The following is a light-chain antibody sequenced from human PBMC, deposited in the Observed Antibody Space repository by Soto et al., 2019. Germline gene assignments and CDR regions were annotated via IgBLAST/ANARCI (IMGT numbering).Light chain of an antibody. CDR2: AAS. CDR1: QSISSY. J-gene: IGKJ1*01. CDR3: QQSYSTPPT. Sequence: DIQMTQSPSTLSASVGDRVTITCRASQSISSYLNWYQQRPGKAPKLLIYAASNLQSGVPSRFSGSASGTDFALTISNLQPEDFGTYYCQQSYSTPPTFGQGTKVDIK. V-gene: IGKV1-39*01.